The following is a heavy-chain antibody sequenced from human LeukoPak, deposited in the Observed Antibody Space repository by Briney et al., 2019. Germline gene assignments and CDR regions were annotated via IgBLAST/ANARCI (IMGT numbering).Heavy chain of an antibody. CDR3: ARLAYCGGGSCYSRGYFDY. V-gene: IGHV5-51*01. CDR2: IYPGDSDT. Sequence: GESLKISCMGSGYTFTSYWIGWVRQLPGQGLEYMGIIYPGDSDTRYSPSFQGQVTISADKSISTAYLQWSSLKASDTAMYYCARLAYCGGGSCYSRGYFDYWGQGTLVTVSS. J-gene: IGHJ4*02. D-gene: IGHD2-15*01. CDR1: GYTFTSYW.